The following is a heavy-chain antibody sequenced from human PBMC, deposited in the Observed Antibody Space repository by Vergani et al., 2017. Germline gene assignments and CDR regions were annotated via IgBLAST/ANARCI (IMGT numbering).Heavy chain of an antibody. Sequence: QVQLQESGPGLLKPSETLSLTCAVYGGSFSGYYWSWIRQPPGKGLEWIGEINHSGSTNYNPSLKSRVTISVDTSKNQFSLKLSSVTAADTAVYYCARDGGEYDKDALDVWGQGTKVTVTS. CDR2: INHSGST. CDR1: GGSFSGYY. D-gene: IGHD2-21*01. V-gene: IGHV4-34*01. J-gene: IGHJ3*01. CDR3: ARDGGEYDKDALDV.